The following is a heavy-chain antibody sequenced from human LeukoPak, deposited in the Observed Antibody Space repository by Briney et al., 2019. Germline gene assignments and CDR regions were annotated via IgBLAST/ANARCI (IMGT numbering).Heavy chain of an antibody. CDR2: INPNSGGT. D-gene: IGHD6-13*01. V-gene: IGHV1-2*06. CDR3: ARTTPRIAAAGRGGYFDY. CDR1: GYTFTGYY. J-gene: IGHJ4*02. Sequence: ASVKVSCKASGYTFTGYYMHWVRQAPGQGLEWMGRINPNSGGTNYAQKFQGRVTMTRDTSISTAYMELSRLRSDDTAVYYCARTTPRIAAAGRGGYFDYWGQGTLVTVSS.